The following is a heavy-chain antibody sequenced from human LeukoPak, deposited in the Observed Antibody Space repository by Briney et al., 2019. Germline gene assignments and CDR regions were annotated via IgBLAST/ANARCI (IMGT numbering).Heavy chain of an antibody. CDR2: ISAYNGNT. Sequence: ASVKVSCKASGYTFTSYGIRWVRQAPGQGLEWMGWISAYNGNTNYAQKLQGRVTMTTDTSTSTAYMELRSLRSDDTAVYYCARAWGCCGGDCYFSSPLSRLDPWGQGTLVTVSS. J-gene: IGHJ5*02. CDR1: GYTFTSYG. V-gene: IGHV1-18*01. CDR3: ARAWGCCGGDCYFSSPLSRLDP. D-gene: IGHD2-21*02.